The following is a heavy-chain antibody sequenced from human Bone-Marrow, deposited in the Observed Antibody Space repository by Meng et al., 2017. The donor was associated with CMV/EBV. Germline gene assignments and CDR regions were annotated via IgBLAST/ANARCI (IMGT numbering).Heavy chain of an antibody. V-gene: IGHV4-38-2*02. J-gene: IGHJ4*02. Sequence: SETLSLTCTVSGYSISSGYYWGWIRQPPGKGLEWIGSIYHSGSTYYNPSLKSRVTISVDTSKNQFSLKLSSVTATDTAVYYCARGGSPDDWGQGTLVTVSS. CDR1: GYSISSGYY. CDR2: IYHSGST. CDR3: ARGGSPDD. D-gene: IGHD1-26*01.